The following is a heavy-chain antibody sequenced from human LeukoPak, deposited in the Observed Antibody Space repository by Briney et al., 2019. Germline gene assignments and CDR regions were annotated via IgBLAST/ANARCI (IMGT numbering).Heavy chain of an antibody. Sequence: GGSLRLSCVASGFTLSRYSMNWVRQAPGKGLEWVSSISSSSSYIYYADSVNGRFTISRDNAKNSLYLQMNSLRAEDTAVYYCARDSGRYFDWLLKGGDYWGQGTLVTVSS. CDR3: ARDSGRYFDWLLKGGDY. D-gene: IGHD3-9*01. V-gene: IGHV3-21*01. CDR1: GFTLSRYS. J-gene: IGHJ4*02. CDR2: ISSSSSYI.